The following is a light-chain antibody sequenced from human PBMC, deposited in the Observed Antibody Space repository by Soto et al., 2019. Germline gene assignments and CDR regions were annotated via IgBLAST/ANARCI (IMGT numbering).Light chain of an antibody. CDR3: QQRSNWPPN. CDR2: DAS. CDR1: QSVSSY. Sequence: EIVLTQSPATLSLSPGERATLSCRASQSVSSYLAWYQQKPGQAPRLLIYDASNRATGIPARFSGSGSGTDFTLTISSLEPEDFAVYYCQQRSNWPPNFCGGTKVEIK. V-gene: IGKV3-11*01. J-gene: IGKJ4*01.